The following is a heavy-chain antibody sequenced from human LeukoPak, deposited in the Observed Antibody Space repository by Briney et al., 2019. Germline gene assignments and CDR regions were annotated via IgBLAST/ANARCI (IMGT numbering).Heavy chain of an antibody. V-gene: IGHV1-69*13. CDR3: ANWGGAIMENPFDP. D-gene: IGHD3-10*01. J-gene: IGHJ5*02. CDR1: GYTFTSYG. Sequence: SVKVSCKASGYTFTSYGISWVRQAPGQGLEWMGGIIPIFGTANYAQKFQGRVTITADESTSTAYMELSSLRSEDTAVYYCANWGGAIMENPFDPWGQGTLVTVSS. CDR2: IIPIFGTA.